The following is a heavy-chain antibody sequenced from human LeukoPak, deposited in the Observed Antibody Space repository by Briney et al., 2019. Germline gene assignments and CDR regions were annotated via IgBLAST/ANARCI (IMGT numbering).Heavy chain of an antibody. D-gene: IGHD1-26*01. J-gene: IGHJ4*02. CDR2: ISTSSDYI. Sequence: PGGSLRLSCAASGFTFSSYSMNWVRQAPGKGLEWVSSISTSSDYIYYADSVKGRFTISRDNAKNSLYLQMNSLRAEDTAVYYCAREELTYWGQGTLVTVSS. CDR1: GFTFSSYS. CDR3: AREELTY. V-gene: IGHV3-21*01.